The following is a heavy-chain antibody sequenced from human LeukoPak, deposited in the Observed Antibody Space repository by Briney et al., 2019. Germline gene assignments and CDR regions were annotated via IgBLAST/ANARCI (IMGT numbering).Heavy chain of an antibody. CDR1: GFTFSGYA. Sequence: GGSLRLSCAASGFTFSGYAMHWARQAPGKGLEWVAVISYDANNQYYADSVMGRFTISRDNSQNTFYLQMNSLSAEDTAVYYCARGLGNIVLIRADHRWAFDIWGRGTMITVSS. J-gene: IGHJ3*02. CDR2: ISYDANNQ. CDR3: ARGLGNIVLIRADHRWAFDI. D-gene: IGHD2-8*01. V-gene: IGHV3-30-3*01.